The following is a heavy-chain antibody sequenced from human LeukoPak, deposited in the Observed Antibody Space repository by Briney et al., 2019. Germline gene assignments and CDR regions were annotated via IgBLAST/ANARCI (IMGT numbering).Heavy chain of an antibody. J-gene: IGHJ4*02. D-gene: IGHD2-8*01. V-gene: IGHV3-7*01. Sequence: GGSLRLSCAASGFIFSNSWMNWVRQAPGKGLEWVANINQDGSDQYYVDSVKGRFTISRDNAKNSLYLQMNSLRAEDTAVYYCARDNVRKDDYWGQGTLVTVSS. CDR3: ARDNVRKDDY. CDR2: INQDGSDQ. CDR1: GFIFSNSW.